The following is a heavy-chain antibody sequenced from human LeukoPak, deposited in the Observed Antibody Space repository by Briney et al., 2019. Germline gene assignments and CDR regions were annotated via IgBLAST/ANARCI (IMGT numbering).Heavy chain of an antibody. J-gene: IGHJ4*02. V-gene: IGHV1-24*01. CDR1: GYTLTELS. CDR3: ATDPFSSSWFGPGDY. D-gene: IGHD6-13*01. Sequence: GASVKVSCKVSGYTLTELSMHWVRQAPGKGLEWMGGFVPEDGETIYAQKFQGRVTMTEDTSTDTAYMELSSLRSEDTAVYYCATDPFSSSWFGPGDYWGQGTLVTVSS. CDR2: FVPEDGET.